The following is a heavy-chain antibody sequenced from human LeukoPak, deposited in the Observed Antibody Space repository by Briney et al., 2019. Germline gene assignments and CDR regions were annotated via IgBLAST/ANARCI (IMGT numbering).Heavy chain of an antibody. V-gene: IGHV4-59*01. Sequence: PSETLSLTCAVYGGSFSGYYWSWIRQPPGKGLEWIGYIYYSGSTNYNPSLKSRVTISVDTSKNQFSLKLSSVTAADTAVYYCARVDPYDFWSGYYYYGMDVWGQGTTVTVSS. D-gene: IGHD3-3*01. J-gene: IGHJ6*02. CDR3: ARVDPYDFWSGYYYYGMDV. CDR1: GGSFSGYY. CDR2: IYYSGST.